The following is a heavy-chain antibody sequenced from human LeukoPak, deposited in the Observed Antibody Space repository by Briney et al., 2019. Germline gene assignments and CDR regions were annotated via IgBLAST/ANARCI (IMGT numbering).Heavy chain of an antibody. Sequence: ASVKVSCKASGYTFTSYGISWVRQAPGQGLEWMGWINPNSGGTNYAQKFQGRVTMTRDTSISTAYMELSRLRSDDTAVYYCARDQSGWLLPEYYFDYWGQGTLVTVSS. CDR3: ARDQSGWLLPEYYFDY. J-gene: IGHJ4*02. D-gene: IGHD3-22*01. CDR1: GYTFTSYG. V-gene: IGHV1-2*02. CDR2: INPNSGGT.